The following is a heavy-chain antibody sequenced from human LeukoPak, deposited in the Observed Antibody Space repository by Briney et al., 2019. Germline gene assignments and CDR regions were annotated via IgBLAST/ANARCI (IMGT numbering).Heavy chain of an antibody. CDR3: AKRIQSAMATGY. CDR2: MNPNSGNS. CDR1: GYTFSGYD. D-gene: IGHD5-18*01. V-gene: IGHV1-8*01. Sequence: ASVKVSCKVSGYTFSGYDINWVRQAPGQGLEWMGWMNPNSGNSGYAQKFQGRVSMTRDTSTNTAYMEVNSLRAEDTAVYYCAKRIQSAMATGYWGQGTLVTVSS. J-gene: IGHJ4*02.